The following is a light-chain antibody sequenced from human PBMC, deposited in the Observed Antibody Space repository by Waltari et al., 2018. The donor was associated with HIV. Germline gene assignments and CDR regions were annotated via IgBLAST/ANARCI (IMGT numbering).Light chain of an antibody. Sequence: AIHLTQSPSSLSASVGDSVTITCRTSQGISSSLAWYQQKPGKAPTLLIYHASTLESGAPSRFSGSGSGTDFTLTISSLQPEDSATYYCQQFNGYPHTFGQGTRLEIK. CDR2: HAS. J-gene: IGKJ5*01. CDR3: QQFNGYPHT. V-gene: IGKV1-13*02. CDR1: QGISSS.